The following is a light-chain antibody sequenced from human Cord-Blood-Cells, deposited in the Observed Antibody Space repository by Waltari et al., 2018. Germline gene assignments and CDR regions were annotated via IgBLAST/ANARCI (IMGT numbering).Light chain of an antibody. J-gene: IGKJ1*01. CDR2: DAS. V-gene: IGKV1-5*01. Sequence: MRTSKSPPTLCASAGNSAASTCRDSQSISSWLAWYQQKPGKAPKRLIYDASSLESGVPSRFSGSGSGTEFALTISSLQPDDFATYYCQEYNSYSWSCGQGSKVEIK. CDR3: QEYNSYSWS. CDR1: QSISSW.